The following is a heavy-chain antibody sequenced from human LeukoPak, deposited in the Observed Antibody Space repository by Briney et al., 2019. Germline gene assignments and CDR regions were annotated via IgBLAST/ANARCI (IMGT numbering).Heavy chain of an antibody. V-gene: IGHV3-7*01. CDR3: AGTDYGDYRIDY. J-gene: IGHJ4*02. D-gene: IGHD4-17*01. CDR1: VFTFSSYW. Sequence: GGSLRVSRAASVFTFSSYWMSWVRQAPGKGREWVANIKQDGSEKYYVDSVKRRFHISRENAKNSLYLQMNSLRAEDTAVYYCAGTDYGDYRIDYWGQGTLVTVSS. CDR2: IKQDGSEK.